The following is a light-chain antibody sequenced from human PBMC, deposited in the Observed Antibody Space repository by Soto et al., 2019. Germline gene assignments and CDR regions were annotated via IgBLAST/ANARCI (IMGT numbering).Light chain of an antibody. CDR3: QKYNPAPQT. Sequence: DIQMTQSPSSLSASVGDRVIITCRASQGISNYLAWYQQKPGKVPKLLIYAASTLQSGVPSRFSGSGSGTDFTLTISSLQPEDVATYYCQKYNPAPQTFGQGTKVEIK. CDR2: AAS. J-gene: IGKJ1*01. V-gene: IGKV1-27*01. CDR1: QGISNY.